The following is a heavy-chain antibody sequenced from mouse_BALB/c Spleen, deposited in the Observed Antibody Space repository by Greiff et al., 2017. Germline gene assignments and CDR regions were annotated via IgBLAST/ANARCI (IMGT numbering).Heavy chain of an antibody. Sequence: EVKLVESGGGLVQPGGSLKLSCAASGFTFSSYTMSWVRQTPEKRLEWVAYISNGGGSTYYPDTVKGRFTISRDNAKNTLYLQMSSLKSEDTAMYYCARHENYDYDGFAYWGQGTLVTVSA. CDR3: ARHENYDYDGFAY. J-gene: IGHJ3*01. D-gene: IGHD2-4*01. V-gene: IGHV5-12-2*01. CDR2: ISNGGGST. CDR1: GFTFSSYT.